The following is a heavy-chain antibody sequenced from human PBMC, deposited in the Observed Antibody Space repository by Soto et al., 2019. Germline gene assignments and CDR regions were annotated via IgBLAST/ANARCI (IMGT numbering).Heavy chain of an antibody. CDR1: GFTFSTND. CDR2: MNANVDAT. D-gene: IGHD3-10*01. V-gene: IGHV1-8*01. Sequence: ASVKVSCKASGFTFSTNDINWVRQAPGQGLQWMGWMNANVDATDSPQEFKGRVTMTWNASISTACMELSNLKSDDTAVYYCAREVVDGSSLWLDPWGQGTLVTVSS. CDR3: AREVVDGSSLWLDP. J-gene: IGHJ5*02.